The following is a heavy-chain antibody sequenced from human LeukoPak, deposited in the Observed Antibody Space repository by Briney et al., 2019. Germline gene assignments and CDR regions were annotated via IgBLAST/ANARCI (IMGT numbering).Heavy chain of an antibody. CDR3: ARDHRIDRAFDI. V-gene: IGHV3-21*01. Sequence: GGSLRLSCAASGFTFSSYSMNWVRQAPGKGLEWVSSISSSSSYIYYADSVKGRFTISRDNSKNTLYLQMNSLRAEDTAVYYCARDHRIDRAFDIWGQGTMVTVSS. D-gene: IGHD3-16*02. CDR2: ISSSSSYI. J-gene: IGHJ3*02. CDR1: GFTFSSYS.